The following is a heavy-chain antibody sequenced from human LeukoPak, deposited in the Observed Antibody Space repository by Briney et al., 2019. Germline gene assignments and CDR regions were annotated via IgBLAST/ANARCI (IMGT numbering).Heavy chain of an antibody. V-gene: IGHV3-53*05. J-gene: IGHJ4*02. CDR2: IYSGGST. CDR1: GFTVSSNY. CDR3: ARDRWELPPIWGVFDY. Sequence: PGGSLRLSCAASGFTVSSNYMSWVRQAPGKGLEWVSVIYSGGSTYYADSVKGRFTISRDNSKNTLYLQMNSLRAEDTAVYYCARDRWELPPIWGVFDYWGQGTLVTVSS. D-gene: IGHD1-26*01.